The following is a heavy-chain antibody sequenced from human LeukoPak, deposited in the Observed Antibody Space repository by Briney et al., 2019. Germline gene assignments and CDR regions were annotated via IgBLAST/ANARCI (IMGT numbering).Heavy chain of an antibody. CDR3: ARDGSGSYYRDAFDI. V-gene: IGHV4-31*01. D-gene: IGHD3-10*01. Sequence: SETLSLTCTVSGGSISSGGYYWSWIRQHPGKGLEWIGYIYYSRSTYYNPSLKSQVTLSVDTSKNQFSLKLSSVTGADPAVYYCARDGSGSYYRDAFDIWGQGTMVTVSS. J-gene: IGHJ3*02. CDR1: GGSISSGGYY. CDR2: IYYSRST.